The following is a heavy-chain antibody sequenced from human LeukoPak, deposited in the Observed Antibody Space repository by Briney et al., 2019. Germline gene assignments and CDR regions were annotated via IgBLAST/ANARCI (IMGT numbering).Heavy chain of an antibody. Sequence: GASVKVSCKASGYTFTSYGISWVRQAPGQGLEWMGWISAYNGNTNYAQKLQGRVTMTTDTSTSTAYMELRSLRSDDTAVYYCARDCSRYSSSWYWAFDYWGQGTLVTVSS. V-gene: IGHV1-18*01. D-gene: IGHD6-13*01. CDR2: ISAYNGNT. J-gene: IGHJ4*02. CDR1: GYTFTSYG. CDR3: ARDCSRYSSSWYWAFDY.